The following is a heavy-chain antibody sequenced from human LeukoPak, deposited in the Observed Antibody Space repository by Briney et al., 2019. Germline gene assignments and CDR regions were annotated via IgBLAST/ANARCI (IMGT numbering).Heavy chain of an antibody. D-gene: IGHD3-3*01. V-gene: IGHV4-39*07. CDR1: GGSISSSSYY. Sequence: SETLSLTCTVSGGSISSSSYYWGWIRQPPGKGLEWIGSIYHSGSTYYNPSLKSRVTISVDTSKNQFSLKLSSVTAADTAVYYCASYDFWSGRGFDIWGQGTMVTVSS. CDR2: IYHSGST. CDR3: ASYDFWSGRGFDI. J-gene: IGHJ3*02.